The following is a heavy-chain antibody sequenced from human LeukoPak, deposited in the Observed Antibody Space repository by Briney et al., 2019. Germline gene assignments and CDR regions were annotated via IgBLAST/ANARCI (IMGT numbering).Heavy chain of an antibody. V-gene: IGHV3-23*01. CDR1: GFTFSSYA. CDR2: ISGSGGST. Sequence: GGSLRLSCAASGFTFSSYAMSWVRQAPGKGLEWVSAISGSGGSTYYADSVKGRFTISRDNSKNTLYLQMNSLRAEDTAVYYCAKAAIQNSSGYKSGQHWGQGILVTVSS. J-gene: IGHJ1*01. CDR3: AKAAIQNSSGYKSGQH. D-gene: IGHD3-22*01.